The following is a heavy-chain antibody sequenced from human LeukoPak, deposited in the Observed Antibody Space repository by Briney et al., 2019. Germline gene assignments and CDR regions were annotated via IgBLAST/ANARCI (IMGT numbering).Heavy chain of an antibody. CDR2: IYSGGST. Sequence: QTGGSLRLSCAASGFTVSSNYMSWVRQAPGKGLEWVSVIYSGGSTYYADSVKGRFTISRDNSKNTLYLQMNSLRAEDTAVYYCARALTVAAAGTWFRSYWFDPWGQGTLVTVSS. J-gene: IGHJ5*02. D-gene: IGHD6-13*01. CDR3: ARALTVAAAGTWFRSYWFDP. CDR1: GFTVSSNY. V-gene: IGHV3-66*01.